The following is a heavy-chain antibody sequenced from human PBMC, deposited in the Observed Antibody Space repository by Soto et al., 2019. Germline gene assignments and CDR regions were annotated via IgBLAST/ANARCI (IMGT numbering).Heavy chain of an antibody. V-gene: IGHV5-10-1*01. CDR3: ARHANYASGSSHPSY. CDR1: GYSFTSYW. D-gene: IGHD3-10*01. J-gene: IGHJ4*02. CDR2: IDPSDSYT. Sequence: PGESLKISCKGSGYSFTSYWISWVRQMPGKGLEWMGRIDPSDSYTNYSPSFQGHVTISADKSMSTAHLQWSSLKASDTAICYCARHANYASGSSHPSYWGQGTLVTVSS.